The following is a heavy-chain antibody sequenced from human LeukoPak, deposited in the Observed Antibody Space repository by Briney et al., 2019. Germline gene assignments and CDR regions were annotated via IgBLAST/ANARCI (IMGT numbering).Heavy chain of an antibody. CDR1: GGSIRSSSYY. Sequence: SETLSLTCTVSGGSIRSSSYYWGWIRQPPGKGLEWIGEINHSGSTNYNPSLKSRVTISVDTSKNQFSLKLSSVTAADTAVYYCSRGSYDILTGYSTLGEYWGQGTLVTVSS. J-gene: IGHJ4*02. D-gene: IGHD3-9*01. CDR3: SRGSYDILTGYSTLGEY. V-gene: IGHV4-39*01. CDR2: INHSGST.